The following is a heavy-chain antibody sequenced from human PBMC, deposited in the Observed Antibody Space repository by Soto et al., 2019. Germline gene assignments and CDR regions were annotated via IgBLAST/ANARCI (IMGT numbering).Heavy chain of an antibody. CDR3: ARDPYYYDSSESWFDP. CDR2: IIPIFGTA. V-gene: IGHV1-69*13. D-gene: IGHD3-22*01. J-gene: IGHJ5*02. CDR1: GGTFSSYA. Sequence: SVKVSCKASGGTFSSYAISWVRQAPGQGLEWMGGIIPIFGTANYAQKFQGRVTITADESTSTAYMELSSLRSEGTAVYYCARDPYYYDSSESWFDPWGQGTLVTVS.